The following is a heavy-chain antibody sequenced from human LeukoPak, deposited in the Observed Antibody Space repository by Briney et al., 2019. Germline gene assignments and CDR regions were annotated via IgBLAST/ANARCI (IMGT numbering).Heavy chain of an antibody. J-gene: IGHJ4*02. CDR3: ARAWGCSGGSCPSDY. CDR2: IYYSGST. Sequence: SETLSLTCTVSGDSITSRTYYWGWIRQPPGKGLEWIGTIYYSGSTYFNPSLKSRVALSIDTSKNQFSLKLSSVTAADTAVYYCARAWGCSGGSCPSDYWGQGTLVTVSS. D-gene: IGHD2-15*01. CDR1: GDSITSRTYY. V-gene: IGHV4-39*07.